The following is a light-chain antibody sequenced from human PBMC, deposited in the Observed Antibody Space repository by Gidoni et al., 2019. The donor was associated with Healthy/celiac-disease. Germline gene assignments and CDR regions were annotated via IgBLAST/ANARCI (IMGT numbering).Light chain of an antibody. CDR2: GNS. CDR3: QSYDSSLSGSSV. CDR1: RSNIGSGYD. Sequence: QSVLTQPPSVSGAPGQRVTISCTGSRSNIGSGYDVHWYQHLPGTAPNLLIYGNSNRPSGVPDRFSGSKSGTSASLAITGLQAEDEADYYCQSYDSSLSGSSVFGGGTKLTVL. V-gene: IGLV1-40*01. J-gene: IGLJ3*02.